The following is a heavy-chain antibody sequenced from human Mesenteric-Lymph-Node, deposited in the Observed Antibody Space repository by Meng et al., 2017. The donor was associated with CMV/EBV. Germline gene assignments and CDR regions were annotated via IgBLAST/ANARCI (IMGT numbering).Heavy chain of an antibody. CDR2: IYRGDST. CDR3: ARDGGTTSPGGFDV. V-gene: IGHV3-66*02. Sequence: GESLKISCAASGFPVSSTYMSWVRQAPGKGLEWVSAIYRGDSTYYADSVKGRFTISRDNSENTLYLQMSSLRIEDTAVYYCARDGGTTSPGGFDVWGQGTMVTVSS. J-gene: IGHJ3*01. D-gene: IGHD2-15*01. CDR1: GFPVSSTY.